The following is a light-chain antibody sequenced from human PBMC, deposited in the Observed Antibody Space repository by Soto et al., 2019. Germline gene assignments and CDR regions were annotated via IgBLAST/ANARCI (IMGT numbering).Light chain of an antibody. J-gene: IGKJ1*01. CDR2: GAS. CDR1: QSVSSSY. CDR3: QHYGSSPWP. Sequence: EIVLRQSPGTLSLSPGERATLSCRASQSVSSSYLAWYQQKPGQAPRLLIYGASSRATGIPDRFSGSGSGTDFTLTISRLEPEDFSVYYCQHYGSSPWPLGQGTK. V-gene: IGKV3-20*01.